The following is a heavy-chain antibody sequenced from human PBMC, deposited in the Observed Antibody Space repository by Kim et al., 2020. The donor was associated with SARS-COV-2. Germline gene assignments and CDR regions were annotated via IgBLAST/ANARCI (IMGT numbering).Heavy chain of an antibody. Sequence: ASVKVSCKASGYTFTSYDINWVRQATGQGLEWMGWMNPNSGNTGYAQKFQGRVTMTRNTSISTAYMELSSLRSEDTAVYYCARGGHDILTASGYYYYYGMDVWGQGTTVTVSS. CDR2: MNPNSGNT. D-gene: IGHD3-9*01. V-gene: IGHV1-8*01. CDR3: ARGGHDILTASGYYYYYGMDV. J-gene: IGHJ6*02. CDR1: GYTFTSYD.